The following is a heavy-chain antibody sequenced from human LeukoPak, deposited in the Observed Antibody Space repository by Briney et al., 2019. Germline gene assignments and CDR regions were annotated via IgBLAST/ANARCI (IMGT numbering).Heavy chain of an antibody. CDR1: GFTFSSYE. V-gene: IGHV3-48*03. CDR3: ARDFLHLGG. Sequence: GSLRLSCAASGFTFSSYEMNWVRQAPGKGLEWVSYISSSGSTIYYADSVKGRFTISRDNAKNTLYLQMNNLRAEDTAVYYCARDFLHLGGWGQGTMVTVSS. CDR2: ISSSGSTI. J-gene: IGHJ3*01. D-gene: IGHD3-16*01.